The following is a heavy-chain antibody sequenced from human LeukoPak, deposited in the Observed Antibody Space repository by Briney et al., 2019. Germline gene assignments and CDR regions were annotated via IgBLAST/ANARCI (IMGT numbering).Heavy chain of an antibody. V-gene: IGHV1-69*13. CDR1: GGTFSSYA. CDR2: IIPIFGTA. Sequence: SVKVSCKASGGTFSSYAISWVRQAPGQGLEWMGGIIPIFGTANYAQKFQGRVTITADESTSTAYMELSSLRSEDTAVYYCARAYSYGPPFGYWGQGTLVTVSS. J-gene: IGHJ4*02. D-gene: IGHD5-18*01. CDR3: ARAYSYGPPFGY.